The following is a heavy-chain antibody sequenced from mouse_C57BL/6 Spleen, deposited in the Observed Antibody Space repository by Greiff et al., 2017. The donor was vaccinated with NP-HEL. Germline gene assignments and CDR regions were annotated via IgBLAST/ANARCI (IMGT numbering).Heavy chain of an antibody. CDR1: GYTFTSHG. D-gene: IGHD1-1*01. CDR3: ASDYGSRDGDWYFAV. J-gene: IGHJ1*03. V-gene: IGHV1-81*01. CDR2: IYPRSGNT. Sequence: VKLVESGAELARPGASVTLSCKASGYTFTSHGISWVKQRTGQGLEWIGGIYPRSGNTYYNEKFMGKATLTADQSSSTAYLVTHRLTSEYPAVLFGASDYGSRDGDWYFAVWGTGTTVTVAS.